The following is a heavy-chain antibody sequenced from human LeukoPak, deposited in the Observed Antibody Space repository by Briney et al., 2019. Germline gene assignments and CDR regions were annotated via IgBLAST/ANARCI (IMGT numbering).Heavy chain of an antibody. CDR1: GFTFSSYA. V-gene: IGHV3-23*01. J-gene: IGHJ4*02. CDR3: ARERSGNFDY. CDR2: ISGSADST. D-gene: IGHD3-3*01. Sequence: TGGSLRLSCAASGFTFSSYAMSWVRQAPGKGLEWVSTISGSADSTYYADSVKGRLTISRDNSKNTVYLQMNSLRAEDTAVYYCARERSGNFDYWGQGTLVTVSS.